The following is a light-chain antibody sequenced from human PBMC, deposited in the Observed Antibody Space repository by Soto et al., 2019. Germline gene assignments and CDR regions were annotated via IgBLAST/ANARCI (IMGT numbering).Light chain of an antibody. CDR1: QSVSSY. CDR2: DAF. J-gene: IGKJ5*01. V-gene: IGKV3-11*01. CDR3: QQRSNWIT. Sequence: EIVLTQSPATLSLSPGERATLSCRASQSVSSYLAWYQQKPGQAPRLLIYDAFNRATGIPARFSGSGSGTDFTLTFSSLEPEDFAVYYCQQRSNWITFGQGTRLEIK.